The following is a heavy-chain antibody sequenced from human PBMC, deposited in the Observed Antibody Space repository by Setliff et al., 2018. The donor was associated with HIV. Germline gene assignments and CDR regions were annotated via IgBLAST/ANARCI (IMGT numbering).Heavy chain of an antibody. V-gene: IGHV1-18*01. Sequence: ASVKVSCKASGYTFSSYGISWVRQAPGQGLEWMGWISAYNGDTNYAQKLQGRVTMTTDTSTNTVYLELTSLKAEDTAVYYCARAYNVYDYRFDSSGYDYWGQGTLVTVS. D-gene: IGHD3-22*01. CDR2: ISAYNGDT. CDR3: ARAYNVYDYRFDSSGYDY. CDR1: GYTFSSYG. J-gene: IGHJ4*02.